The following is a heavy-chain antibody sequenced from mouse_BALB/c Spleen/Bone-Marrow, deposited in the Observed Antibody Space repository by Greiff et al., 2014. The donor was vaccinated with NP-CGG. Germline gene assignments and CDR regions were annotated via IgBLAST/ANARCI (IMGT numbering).Heavy chain of an antibody. CDR3: ARMITTRGSDY. CDR1: GYTFTRYW. Sequence: VQLQQSGAELLKPGTSVKLSCKASGYTFTRYWMHWVKQRPGQGLEWIGELNPSNGHTNYNGKFKNKATVTVDKSSSTAYMQLSSLTSEDSAVYYCARMITTRGSDYRGQGTTLTVSS. D-gene: IGHD2-4*01. CDR2: LNPSNGHT. J-gene: IGHJ2*01. V-gene: IGHV1S81*02.